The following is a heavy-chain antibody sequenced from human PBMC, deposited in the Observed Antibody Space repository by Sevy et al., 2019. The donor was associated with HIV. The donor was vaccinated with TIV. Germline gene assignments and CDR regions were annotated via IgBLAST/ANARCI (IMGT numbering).Heavy chain of an antibody. Sequence: ASVKVSCKVSGYTLTQLSMHWVRQAPGKGLEWMGSFDPEDGETLYAQKFQGRVTMTEDTSTDTAYMELSSLRSEDTAIYDCATTKDYYESSGSPFDYWGQGTLVTVSS. D-gene: IGHD3-22*01. CDR2: FDPEDGET. J-gene: IGHJ4*02. CDR3: ATTKDYYESSGSPFDY. V-gene: IGHV1-24*01. CDR1: GYTLTQLS.